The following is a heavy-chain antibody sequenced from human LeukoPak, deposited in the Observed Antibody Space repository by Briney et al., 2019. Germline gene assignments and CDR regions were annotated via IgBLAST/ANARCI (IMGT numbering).Heavy chain of an antibody. V-gene: IGHV3-30*18. CDR2: ISYDGSNK. J-gene: IGHJ4*02. CDR1: GFTFSSYG. CDR3: AKGSYYYYSSVSRLGY. Sequence: PGRSLRLSCAASGFTFSSYGMHWVRQAPGKGLEWVAVISYDGSNKYYADSVKGRFTISRDNSKNTLYLQMNSLRAEDTAVYYCAKGSYYYYSSVSRLGYWGQGTLVTVSS. D-gene: IGHD3-22*01.